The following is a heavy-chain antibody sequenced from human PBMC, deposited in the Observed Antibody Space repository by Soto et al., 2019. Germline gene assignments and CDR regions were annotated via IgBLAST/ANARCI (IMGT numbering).Heavy chain of an antibody. J-gene: IGHJ1*01. CDR3: MRRVRTWGTGIPNEYFQH. D-gene: IGHD7-27*01. CDR1: GGSFSGSY. V-gene: IGHV4-34*01. Sequence: NPSETLSLTCAVYGGSFSGSYWSWIRQPPGKGLEWIGDINHSGSTSYNPSLKSRVTISLDTSKNQFSLNLSSVTAADTAVYYCMRRVRTWGTGIPNEYFQHWGQGTLVTVSS. CDR2: INHSGST.